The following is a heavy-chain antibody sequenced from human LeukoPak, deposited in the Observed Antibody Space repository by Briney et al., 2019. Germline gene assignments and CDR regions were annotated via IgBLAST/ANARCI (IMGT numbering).Heavy chain of an antibody. D-gene: IGHD3-22*01. CDR2: INPSGGST. CDR1: GYTLTSYY. V-gene: IGHV1-46*01. Sequence: ASVKVSCKASGYTLTSYYMHWVRQAPGQGLEWMGIINPSGGSTSYAQKFQGRVTMTRDTSTSTVYMELSSLRSEDTAVYYCARSTYYYDSSAVWGFDYWGQGTLVTVSS. CDR3: ARSTYYYDSSAVWGFDY. J-gene: IGHJ4*02.